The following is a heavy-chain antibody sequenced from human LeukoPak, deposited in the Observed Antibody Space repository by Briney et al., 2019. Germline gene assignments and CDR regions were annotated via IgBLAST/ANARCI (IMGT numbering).Heavy chain of an antibody. J-gene: IGHJ4*02. CDR3: AKGALSSGWYDY. D-gene: IGHD6-19*01. Sequence: GGSLRLSCAASGFTFSSYGLNWVRQAPGKGLEWVSAISGSGGSTYYADSVKGRFTISRDNSKNTLYLQMNSLRAEDTAVYYCAKGALSSGWYDYWGQGTLVTVSS. CDR1: GFTFSSYG. V-gene: IGHV3-23*01. CDR2: ISGSGGST.